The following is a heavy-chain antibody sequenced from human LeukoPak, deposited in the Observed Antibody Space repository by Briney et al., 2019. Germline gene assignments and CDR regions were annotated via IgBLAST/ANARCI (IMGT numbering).Heavy chain of an antibody. CDR2: INHSGST. Sequence: SETLSLTCAVYGGSFSGYYWSWIRQPPGKGLEWIGEINHSGSTNYNPSLKSRVTISVDTSKNQFSLKLSSVTAADTAVYYRARGPSYLYYDFWSGYPTFDPWGQGTLVTVSS. D-gene: IGHD3-3*01. V-gene: IGHV4-34*01. CDR1: GGSFSGYY. J-gene: IGHJ5*02. CDR3: ARGPSYLYYDFWSGYPTFDP.